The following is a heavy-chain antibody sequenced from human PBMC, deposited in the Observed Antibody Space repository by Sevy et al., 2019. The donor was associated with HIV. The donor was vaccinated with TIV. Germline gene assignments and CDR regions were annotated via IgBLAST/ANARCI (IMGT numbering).Heavy chain of an antibody. J-gene: IGHJ5*02. Sequence: SETLSLTCTVSGGSVSSDFSYWNWVRQPLGKGLEYIGSISYGGTTSYNPSLKSRVTISLDTSKNHFSLKVNSVTAADTAIYYCAKRDYGDYVDYFDPWGQRTLVTVSS. D-gene: IGHD4-17*01. CDR1: GGSVSSDFSY. CDR3: AKRDYGDYVDYFDP. V-gene: IGHV4-61*03. CDR2: ISYGGTT.